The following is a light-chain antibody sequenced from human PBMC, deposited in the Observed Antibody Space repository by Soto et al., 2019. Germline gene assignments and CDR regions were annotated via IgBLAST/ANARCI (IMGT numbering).Light chain of an antibody. Sequence: DSQMTQSPPNLSASVGDIVTITCLASQSISGWLAWYQQKPGKAPKLLIYDVSSLESGVPSRFSGSGSGTEFTLAISSLQPDDFATYYCQQYNSYPWTFGQGTKVDI. CDR3: QQYNSYPWT. V-gene: IGKV1-5*01. CDR2: DVS. J-gene: IGKJ1*01. CDR1: QSISGW.